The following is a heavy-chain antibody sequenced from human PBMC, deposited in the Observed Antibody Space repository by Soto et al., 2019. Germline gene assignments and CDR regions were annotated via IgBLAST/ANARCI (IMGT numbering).Heavy chain of an antibody. D-gene: IGHD2-15*01. CDR1: GYTFTIYA. V-gene: IGHV3-66*01. CDR2: IYSGGST. CDR3: ARDYCSGGSCYSMAY. J-gene: IGHJ4*02. Sequence: SCKASGYTFTIYAMHWVRQAPGKGLEWVSVIYSGGSTYYADSVKGRFTISRDNSKNTLFLQMNSLRAEDTAVYYCARDYCSGGSCYSMAYWGRGTLVTVSS.